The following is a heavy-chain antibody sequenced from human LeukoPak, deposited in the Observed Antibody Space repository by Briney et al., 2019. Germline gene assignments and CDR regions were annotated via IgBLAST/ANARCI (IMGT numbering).Heavy chain of an antibody. CDR3: ARGSLHSAYGFDY. J-gene: IGHJ4*02. CDR1: GFTFSSYE. D-gene: IGHD5-12*01. CDR2: SSSSGSTM. V-gene: IGHV3-48*03. Sequence: GGSLRLSCAASGFTFSSYEMNWVRQAPGKGLEWVSHSSSSGSTMYYAGSVKGRFTIARDNAKNSVYLQMNSLRAEDTAVYYCARGSLHSAYGFDYWGQGTLVTVSS.